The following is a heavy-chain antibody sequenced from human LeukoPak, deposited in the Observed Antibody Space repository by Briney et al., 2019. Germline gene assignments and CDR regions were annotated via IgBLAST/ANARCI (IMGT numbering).Heavy chain of an antibody. J-gene: IGHJ4*02. CDR3: DIGIAAAGTGY. D-gene: IGHD6-13*01. Sequence: SETLSLTCTVSGGSISSSSYSWGWIRQPPGKGLEWIGSIYYSGSTYYNPSLKSRVTISVDTSKNQFSLKLSSVTAADTAVYYCDIGIAAAGTGYWGQGTLVTVSS. V-gene: IGHV4-39*01. CDR1: GGSISSSSYS. CDR2: IYYSGST.